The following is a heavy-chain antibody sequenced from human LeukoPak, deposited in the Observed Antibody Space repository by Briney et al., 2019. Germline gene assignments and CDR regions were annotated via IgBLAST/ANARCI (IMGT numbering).Heavy chain of an antibody. CDR1: GFTFNSYS. CDR2: ISTSSSTI. CDR3: AKWEGAFDI. Sequence: GGSLRLSCAASGFTFNSYSTNWVRQAPGKGLEWISYISTSSSTIYYADSVKGRFTISRDNAKNSLYLQMNSLRAEDTAVYYCAKWEGAFDIWGQGTMVTVSS. J-gene: IGHJ3*02. V-gene: IGHV3-48*01. D-gene: IGHD1-26*01.